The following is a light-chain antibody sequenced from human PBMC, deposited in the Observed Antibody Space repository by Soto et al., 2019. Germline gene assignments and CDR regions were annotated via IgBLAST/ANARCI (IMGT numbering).Light chain of an antibody. CDR1: QSVSSY. Sequence: EIVLTQSPATLSLSPGERDTLSCRASQSVSSYLAWYQQKPGQAPRLLIYDASNRATGIPARFSGSGSGTDFTLTISSLEPEVFAVYYCQQRSNWPLTFGGGTKVEIK. V-gene: IGKV3-11*01. J-gene: IGKJ4*01. CDR3: QQRSNWPLT. CDR2: DAS.